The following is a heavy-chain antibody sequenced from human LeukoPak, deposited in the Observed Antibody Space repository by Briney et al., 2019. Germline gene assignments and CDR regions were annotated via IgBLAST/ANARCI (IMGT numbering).Heavy chain of an antibody. J-gene: IGHJ4*01. V-gene: IGHV4-59*08. CDR1: GGSMSGHY. CDR2: IYHDGST. Sequence: SETLSLTCTVSGGSMSGHYWSWIRQTPGKGLEWIGYIYHDGSTNSNPSLKSRVTMSVDTSKNEFSLKLTSVIAADAAVYFCARHVRQDYSYIDYWGRGTLVTVSS. D-gene: IGHD4-11*01. CDR3: ARHVRQDYSYIDY.